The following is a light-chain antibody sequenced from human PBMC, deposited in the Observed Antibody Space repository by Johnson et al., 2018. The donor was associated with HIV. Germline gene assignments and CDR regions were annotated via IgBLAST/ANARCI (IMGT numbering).Light chain of an antibody. Sequence: QSVLTQPPSVSAAPGQKVTISCSGSSSNIGNNYISWYQQVPGTAPKLLIYDNDKRPLGIPDRFSGSKSGTSATLGITGLQTGDEADYYCGTWDNILIVFVFGAGTKVTVL. CDR1: SSNIGNNY. J-gene: IGLJ1*01. CDR2: DND. V-gene: IGLV1-51*01. CDR3: GTWDNILIVFV.